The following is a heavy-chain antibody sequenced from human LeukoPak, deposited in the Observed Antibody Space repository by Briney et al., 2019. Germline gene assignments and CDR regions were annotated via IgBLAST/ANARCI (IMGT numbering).Heavy chain of an antibody. J-gene: IGHJ4*02. V-gene: IGHV3-9*01. CDR3: AKASTYSTSSSSYFDY. CDR1: GFTFSTYS. D-gene: IGHD6-6*01. Sequence: PGGSLRLSCAASGFTFSTYSMNWVRQAPGKGLEWVSGISWNSGSIGYADSVKGRFTISRDNAKNSLYLQMNSLRAEDTALYYCAKASTYSTSSSSYFDYWGQGTLVTVSS. CDR2: ISWNSGSI.